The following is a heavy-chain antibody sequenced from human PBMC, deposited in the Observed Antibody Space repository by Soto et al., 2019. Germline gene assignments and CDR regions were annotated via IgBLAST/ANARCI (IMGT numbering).Heavy chain of an antibody. CDR2: IYYSGST. CDR3: ARHHDILTGYYRGISWFDP. Sequence: SETLSLTCTVSGGSISSSSYYWGWIRQPPGKGLEWIGSIYYSGSTYYNPSLKSRVTISVDTSKNQFSLKLSSVTAADTAVYYCARHHDILTGYYRGISWFDPWGQGTLVTVSS. D-gene: IGHD3-9*01. V-gene: IGHV4-39*01. CDR1: GGSISSSSYY. J-gene: IGHJ5*02.